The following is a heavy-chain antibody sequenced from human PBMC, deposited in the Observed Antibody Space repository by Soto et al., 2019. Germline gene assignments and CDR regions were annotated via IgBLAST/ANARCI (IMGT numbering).Heavy chain of an antibody. CDR3: ARDRSTYYDSTLGAFDI. CDR1: GGTFSSYA. D-gene: IGHD3-22*01. J-gene: IGHJ3*02. Sequence: ASVKVSCKASGGTFSSYAISWVRQAPGQGLEWMGGIIPIFGTANYAQKFQGRVTITADESTSTAYMELSSLRSEDTAVYYCARDRSTYYDSTLGAFDIWGQGTMVTVSS. CDR2: IIPIFGTA. V-gene: IGHV1-69*13.